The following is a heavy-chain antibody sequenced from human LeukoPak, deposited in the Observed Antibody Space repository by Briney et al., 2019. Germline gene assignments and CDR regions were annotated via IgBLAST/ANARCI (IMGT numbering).Heavy chain of an antibody. Sequence: GGSLRLSCAASGFTFSNYGMHWVRQAPGKGLEWVAVISYDGSNKYYAGSVKGRFTISRDNSKNTLYLQMNSLRAEDTAVYYCAKVRSSSRGMAFDYWGQGTLVTVSS. CDR2: ISYDGSNK. D-gene: IGHD6-13*01. V-gene: IGHV3-30*18. J-gene: IGHJ4*02. CDR3: AKVRSSSRGMAFDY. CDR1: GFTFSNYG.